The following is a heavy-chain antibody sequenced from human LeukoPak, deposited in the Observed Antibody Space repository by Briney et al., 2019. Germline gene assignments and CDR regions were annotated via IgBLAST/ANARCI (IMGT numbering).Heavy chain of an antibody. D-gene: IGHD3-22*01. CDR3: ATRPDYYDSSTANMIDY. J-gene: IGHJ4*02. CDR2: FDPEDGET. CDR1: GYTITELS. Sequence: GASVKVSCKVSGYTITELSMHWVRQAPGKGLEWMGGFDPEDGETIYAQKFQGRVTMTEDTSTDTAYMELSSLRSEDTAVYYCATRPDYYDSSTANMIDYWGQGTLVTVSS. V-gene: IGHV1-24*01.